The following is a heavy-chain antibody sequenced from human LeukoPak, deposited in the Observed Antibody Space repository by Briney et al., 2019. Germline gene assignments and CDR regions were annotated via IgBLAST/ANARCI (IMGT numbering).Heavy chain of an antibody. CDR3: ARDHSYYFGSQTSTLDV. V-gene: IGHV4-31*03. Sequence: SETLSLTCTFSGASISTGGYYWTWIRQPPGEGLEWIGYIYYTGGIDYNPSLKSRLSISLDASKNQFSLKLNSVTAADTAVYYYARDHSYYFGSQTSTLDVWGQGTAVTVSS. J-gene: IGHJ6*02. D-gene: IGHD3-10*01. CDR1: GASISTGGYY. CDR2: IYYTGGI.